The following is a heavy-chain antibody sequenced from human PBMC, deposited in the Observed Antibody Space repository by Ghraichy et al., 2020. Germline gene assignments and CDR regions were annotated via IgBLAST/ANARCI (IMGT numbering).Heavy chain of an antibody. V-gene: IGHV1-24*01. CDR1: GYTVTELS. Sequence: ASVKVSCKVSGYTVTELSMHWVLQSPRKGLEWMGGFDPEDGETIYAQKFQGRVTMTEDTSTDTAYMELSSLRSEDTAVYYCETEGGRILDYWGQGTLVTVSS. CDR2: FDPEDGET. CDR3: ETEGGRILDY. J-gene: IGHJ4*02. D-gene: IGHD1-26*01.